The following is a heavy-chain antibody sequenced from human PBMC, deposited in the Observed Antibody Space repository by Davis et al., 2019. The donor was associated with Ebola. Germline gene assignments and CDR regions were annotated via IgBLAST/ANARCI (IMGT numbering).Heavy chain of an antibody. J-gene: IGHJ4*02. CDR1: GFTFDDYA. Sequence: GGSLRLSCAASGFTFDDYAMHWVRQAPGKGLEWVSGISWNSGSIGYADSVKGRFTISRDNAKNSLYVQMNSLRAEDTAVYYCARVGYCSSTSCYAGLDYWGQGTLVTVSS. D-gene: IGHD2-2*01. V-gene: IGHV3-9*01. CDR3: ARVGYCSSTSCYAGLDY. CDR2: ISWNSGSI.